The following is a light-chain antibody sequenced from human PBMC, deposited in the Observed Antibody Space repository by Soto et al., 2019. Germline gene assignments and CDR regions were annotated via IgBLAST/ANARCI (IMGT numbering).Light chain of an antibody. J-gene: IGLJ2*01. Sequence: QTALTQPPSASGSPGQSVTISCTGTSSDVGGYNYVSWYQQHPGKAPKLMIYEVSKRPSGVPDRLSGSKSGNTASLTVSGLQVEDEADYYCASYTGSDTLVFGGGTKLTVL. V-gene: IGLV2-8*01. CDR1: SSDVGGYNY. CDR2: EVS. CDR3: ASYTGSDTLV.